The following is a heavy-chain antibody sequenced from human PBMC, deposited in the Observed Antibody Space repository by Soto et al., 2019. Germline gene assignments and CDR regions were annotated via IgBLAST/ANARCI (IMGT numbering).Heavy chain of an antibody. CDR2: IAYDGSNK. CDR1: GFTFSSYA. V-gene: IGHV3-30-3*01. Sequence: QVQLVESGGGVVQPGRSLRLSCAASGFTFSSYAMHWVRQAPGKGLEWVAVIAYDGSNKYYADSVKGRFTISRDNSKNTLYLQMNSLRAEDTAVYYCARQTYSSGWYRSPGYYGMDVWGQGTTVTVPS. D-gene: IGHD6-19*01. J-gene: IGHJ6*02. CDR3: ARQTYSSGWYRSPGYYGMDV.